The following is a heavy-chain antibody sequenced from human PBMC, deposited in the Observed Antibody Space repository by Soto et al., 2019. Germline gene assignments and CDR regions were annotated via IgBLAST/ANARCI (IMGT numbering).Heavy chain of an antibody. Sequence: EVVLLESGGGLVQPGVSLSFPGAASGFTFSFYPMSWLRQAPGKGLEWVAGISSTAGTIYYADPGTGRFNISRDNSKNTLYLQMDSLRAEDTAVYYCANWGKSGSDFWGQGTLVTVSS. J-gene: IGHJ4*02. CDR3: ANWGKSGSDF. CDR2: ISSTAGTI. CDR1: GFTFSFYP. D-gene: IGHD3-16*01. V-gene: IGHV3-23*01.